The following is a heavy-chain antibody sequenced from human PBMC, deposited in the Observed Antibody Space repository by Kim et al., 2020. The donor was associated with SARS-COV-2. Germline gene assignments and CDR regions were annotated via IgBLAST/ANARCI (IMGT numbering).Heavy chain of an antibody. CDR2: ISWDGGST. J-gene: IGHJ6*02. D-gene: IGHD5-18*01. CDR1: GFTFDDYA. CDR3: AKGIQLNYYYGMDV. V-gene: IGHV3-43D*03. Sequence: GGSLRLSCAASGFTFDDYAMHWVRQAPGKGLEWVSLISWDGGSTYYADSVKGRFTISRDNSKNSLYLQMNSLRAEYTALYYCAKGIQLNYYYGMDVWGQGTTVTVSS.